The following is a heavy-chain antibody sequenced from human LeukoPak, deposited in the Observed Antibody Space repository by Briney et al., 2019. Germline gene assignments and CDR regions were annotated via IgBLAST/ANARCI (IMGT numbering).Heavy chain of an antibody. V-gene: IGHV3-30-3*01. Sequence: PGGSLRLSCAASGFTFSNYAMHWVRQAPGKGLAWVAAILDDGSNKFYSDSVKGRFSISRDNRKNTLYLQMNSLRVEDPAVYYCVLGHYGCFSDYWGQGTLV. CDR3: VLGHYGCFSDY. CDR2: ILDDGSNK. J-gene: IGHJ4*02. CDR1: GFTFSNYA. D-gene: IGHD4-17*01.